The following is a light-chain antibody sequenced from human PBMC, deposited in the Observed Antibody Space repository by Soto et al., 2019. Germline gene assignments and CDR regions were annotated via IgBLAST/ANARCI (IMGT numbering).Light chain of an antibody. V-gene: IGKV3-20*01. J-gene: IGKJ1*01. CDR1: QSVSSSY. Sequence: EIVLTQSPGTQSLSPGERATLSCRASQSVSSSYLAWYQQKPGQAPRLLIYGASSRATGIPDRFSGSGSGTDFTLTISRLEPEYFAVYYCQQYGSSPGTFGQGTKVEIK. CDR3: QQYGSSPGT. CDR2: GAS.